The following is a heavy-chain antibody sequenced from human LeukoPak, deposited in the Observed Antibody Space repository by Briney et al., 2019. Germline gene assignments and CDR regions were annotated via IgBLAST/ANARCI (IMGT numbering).Heavy chain of an antibody. CDR3: ARVVYSVVTPSGSVYYYYYYYMDV. CDR1: GGSSSSGSDY. J-gene: IGHJ6*03. Sequence: SETLSLTCTVSGGSSSSGSDYCRWIRRPAGKGLEWIGRIYTSGSTNYNPSLKSRVNISVDTSNNQFSLKLSSVPAADTAVYYCARVVYSVVTPSGSVYYYYYYYMDVWGKGPTVTVSS. CDR2: IYTSGST. V-gene: IGHV4-61*02. D-gene: IGHD4-23*01.